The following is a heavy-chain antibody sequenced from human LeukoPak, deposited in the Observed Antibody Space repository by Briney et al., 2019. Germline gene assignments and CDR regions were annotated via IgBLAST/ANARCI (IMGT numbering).Heavy chain of an antibody. J-gene: IGHJ6*03. CDR1: GGSISSYY. V-gene: IGHV4-59*08. D-gene: IGHD2-2*01. CDR2: IYYSGST. Sequence: SETLSLTCTVSGGSISSYYWSWIRQPPGKGLEWIGYIYYSGSTNYNPSLKSRVTISVDTSKNQFSLKLSSVTAADTAVYYCARHVKGPAAKNYYYYMDVWGKGTTVTVSS. CDR3: ARHVKGPAAKNYYYYMDV.